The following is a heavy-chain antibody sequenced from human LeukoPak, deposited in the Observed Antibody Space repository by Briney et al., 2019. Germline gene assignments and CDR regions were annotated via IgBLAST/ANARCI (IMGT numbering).Heavy chain of an antibody. D-gene: IGHD3-3*01. CDR1: GFSFTDYA. CDR2: IRATSGIT. Sequence: GGSLRLPCAASGFSFTDYAMSWVRQAPGKGLEWVSDIRATSGITYYADSVKGRFTISRDNSKKMLYLQMNSLRADDTALYYCARDSDFYDSLTFYGMDVWGQGTTVIVSS. V-gene: IGHV3-23*01. J-gene: IGHJ6*02. CDR3: ARDSDFYDSLTFYGMDV.